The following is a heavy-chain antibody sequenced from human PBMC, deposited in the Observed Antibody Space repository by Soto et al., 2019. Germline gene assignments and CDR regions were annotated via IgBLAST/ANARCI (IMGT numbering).Heavy chain of an antibody. V-gene: IGHV4-59*08. Sequence: PSETPSLTCAVSGGSISSYYWTWIRQPPGKGLEWIGYIYYSGSTNYNPSLKSRVTISVDTSKNQFSLKLSSVTAADTAVYYCARLERYYYMDVWGNGTTVTVSS. CDR2: IYYSGST. J-gene: IGHJ6*03. CDR1: GGSISSYY. CDR3: ARLERYYYMDV. D-gene: IGHD1-1*01.